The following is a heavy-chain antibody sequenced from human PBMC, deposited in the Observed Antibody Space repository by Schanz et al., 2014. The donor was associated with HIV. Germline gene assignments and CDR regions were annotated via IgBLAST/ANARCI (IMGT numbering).Heavy chain of an antibody. V-gene: IGHV3-7*03. CDR2: TKEDGSEK. J-gene: IGHJ4*02. CDR3: AKAYSTSRPYSMDI. CDR1: GFTFSSYW. D-gene: IGHD6-6*01. Sequence: EVQLVESGGCLVQPGGSLRLSCAASGFTFSSYWMSWVREAPGKGLEWVANTKEDGSEKNYVDSVKGRFTISRDNAKNSLYMQMNSLRGDDTALYYCAKAYSTSRPYSMDIWGQGTLVTVSS.